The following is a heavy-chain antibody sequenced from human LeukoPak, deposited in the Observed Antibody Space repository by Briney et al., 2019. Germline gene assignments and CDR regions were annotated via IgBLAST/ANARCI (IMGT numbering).Heavy chain of an antibody. CDR2: INHSGST. CDR1: GGSFSGYY. D-gene: IGHD1-26*01. V-gene: IGHV4-34*01. Sequence: SETLSLTCAVYGGSFSGYYRSWIRQPPGKGLEWIGEINHSGSTNYNPSLKSRVTISVDTSKNQFSLKLSSVTAADTAVYYCASSPWDYYFDYWGQGTLVTVSS. J-gene: IGHJ4*02. CDR3: ASSPWDYYFDY.